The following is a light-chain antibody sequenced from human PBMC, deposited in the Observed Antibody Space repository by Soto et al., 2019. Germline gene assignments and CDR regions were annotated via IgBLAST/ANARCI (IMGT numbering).Light chain of an antibody. CDR1: QNINNY. J-gene: IGKJ5*01. CDR2: DAS. V-gene: IGKV1-33*01. CDR3: QQYENLPT. Sequence: DIQMTQSPSSLSASLGDRVTITCQASQNINNYINWYQQKPGRAPKLLIYDASNLEAGAPSRFRGSGSGTDFTFTISRLQPEDIATYYCQQYENLPTFGQGTRLEIK.